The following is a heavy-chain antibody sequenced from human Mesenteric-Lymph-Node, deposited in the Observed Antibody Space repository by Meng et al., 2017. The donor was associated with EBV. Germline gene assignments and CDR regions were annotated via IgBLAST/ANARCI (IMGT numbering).Heavy chain of an antibody. D-gene: IGHD2-21*01. CDR1: GAYISSSNYY. J-gene: IGHJ5*02. CDR2: IYYTGST. Sequence: HPHRAEAGHGRVKPSETLSLTRTVSGAYISSSNYYWGWIRQPPGKGLEWIGSIYYTGSTYYNPSLKSRLTISLDTSKKQFSLKLFSVTAADTAIYYCGRLPLEVEVVAPWSWGQGTLVTVSS. V-gene: IGHV4-39*01. CDR3: GRLPLEVEVVAPWS.